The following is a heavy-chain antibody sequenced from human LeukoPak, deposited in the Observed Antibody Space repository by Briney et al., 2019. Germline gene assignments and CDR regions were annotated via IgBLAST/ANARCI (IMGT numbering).Heavy chain of an antibody. V-gene: IGHV3-30*04. CDR3: ARDQGGDGGFDY. Sequence: PGGSLRLSCAASGFTFNTYAMHWVRQAPGKGLEWVTVISYDGNTKYYADSVKGRFTISRDNSKNTLYMQMNSLRAEDMAVYYCARDQGGDGGFDYWGQGVLVTVSS. D-gene: IGHD2-21*01. J-gene: IGHJ4*02. CDR1: GFTFNTYA. CDR2: ISYDGNTK.